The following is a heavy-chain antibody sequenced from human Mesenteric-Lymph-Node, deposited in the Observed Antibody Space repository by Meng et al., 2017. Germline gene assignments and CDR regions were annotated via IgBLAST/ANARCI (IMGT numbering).Heavy chain of an antibody. Sequence: QLQLQESGSGLVKPSQTLSLTCAVSGGSISGYYWSWIRQPPGKELEWIGYIHYSGSTNYKPSLKSRVTISVDTSKNQFSLKLSSVTAADTAVYYCARFEVAGTSNWFDPWGQGTLVTVSS. CDR2: IHYSGST. D-gene: IGHD6-19*01. V-gene: IGHV4-59*08. CDR3: ARFEVAGTSNWFDP. J-gene: IGHJ5*02. CDR1: GGSISGYY.